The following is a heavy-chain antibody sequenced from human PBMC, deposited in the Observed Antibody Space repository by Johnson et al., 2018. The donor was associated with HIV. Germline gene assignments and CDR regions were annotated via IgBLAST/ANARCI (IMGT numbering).Heavy chain of an antibody. CDR1: GFTFSSYA. J-gene: IGHJ3*01. CDR2: SSRSGSTV. D-gene: IGHD3-10*01. CDR3: ARAPEVRGVDAFDV. V-gene: IGHV3-48*04. Sequence: EVQLVESGGGLVQPGGSLRLSCAASGFTFSSYAMSWVRQAPGKGLEWVSASSRSGSTVYYAASVKGRFTISRDNAKNSVYLQMNSLEAEDTAVYYCARAPEVRGVDAFDVWGQGTVVTVSS.